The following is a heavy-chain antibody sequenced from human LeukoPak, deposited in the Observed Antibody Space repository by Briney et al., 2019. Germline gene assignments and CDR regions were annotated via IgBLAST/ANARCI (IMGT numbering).Heavy chain of an antibody. Sequence: SETLSLTCTVSGGSISSGGYYWGWIRQPPGKGLEWIGSIYYSGSTYYNPSLKSRVTISVDTSKNQLSLKLSSVTAADTAVYYCARVSWFGGGYFDYWGQGTLVTVSS. D-gene: IGHD3-10*01. CDR1: GGSISSGGYY. CDR2: IYYSGST. J-gene: IGHJ4*02. V-gene: IGHV4-39*07. CDR3: ARVSWFGGGYFDY.